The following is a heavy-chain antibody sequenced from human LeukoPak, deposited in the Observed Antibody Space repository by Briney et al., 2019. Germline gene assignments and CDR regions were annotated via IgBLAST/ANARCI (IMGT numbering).Heavy chain of an antibody. V-gene: IGHV1-8*02. CDR3: ARGPVEAVFGVSTED. CDR1: GGTFSSYA. Sequence: ASVKVSCKASGGTFSSYALSWVRQATGQGLEWMGWMNPSSGNTGYAQKFQGRVSMTRDTSISTAYMELSSLRSEDTAVYYCARGPVEAVFGVSTEDWGQGTTVTVSS. D-gene: IGHD3-10*02. CDR2: MNPSSGNT. J-gene: IGHJ6*02.